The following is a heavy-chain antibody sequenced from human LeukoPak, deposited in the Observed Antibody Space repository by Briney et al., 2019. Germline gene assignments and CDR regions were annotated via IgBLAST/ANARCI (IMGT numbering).Heavy chain of an antibody. J-gene: IGHJ5*02. CDR1: GFTFSSYW. CDR3: ARVAVAGNLNNWFDP. V-gene: IGHV3-74*01. D-gene: IGHD6-19*01. Sequence: GGSLRLSCAASGFTFSSYWMHWVRQAPGKGLVYVSRINSDGSSTSYADSVKGRFTISRDNSKDTLYLQMNSLRAEDTAVYYCARVAVAGNLNNWFDPWGQGTLVTVSS. CDR2: INSDGSST.